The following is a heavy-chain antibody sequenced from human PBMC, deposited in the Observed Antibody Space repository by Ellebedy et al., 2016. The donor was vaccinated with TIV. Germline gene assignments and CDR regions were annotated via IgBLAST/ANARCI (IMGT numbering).Heavy chain of an antibody. Sequence: ASVKVSCKVSGYTLTELSMHWVRQAPGKGLEWMGGFDPEDGETIYAQKFQGRVTMTEDTSTDTAYMELSSLRSEDTAVYYCATDLLRLGELSLRGLYYYGMDVWGQGTTVTVSS. CDR1: GYTLTELS. J-gene: IGHJ6*02. V-gene: IGHV1-24*01. D-gene: IGHD3-16*02. CDR3: ATDLLRLGELSLRGLYYYGMDV. CDR2: FDPEDGET.